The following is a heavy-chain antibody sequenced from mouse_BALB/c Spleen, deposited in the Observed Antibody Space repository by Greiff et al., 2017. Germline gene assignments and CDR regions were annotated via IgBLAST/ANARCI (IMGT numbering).Heavy chain of an antibody. CDR2: ISNGGGST. CDR3: ARQGYYGNYEAMDY. J-gene: IGHJ4*01. V-gene: IGHV5-12-2*01. Sequence: EVKLVESGGGLVQPGGSLKLSCAASGFTFSSYTMSWVRQTPEKRLEWVAYISNGGGSTYYPDTVKGRFTISRDNAKNTLYLQMSSLKSEDTAMYYCARQGYYGNYEAMDYWGQGTSVTVSS. D-gene: IGHD2-1*01. CDR1: GFTFSSYT.